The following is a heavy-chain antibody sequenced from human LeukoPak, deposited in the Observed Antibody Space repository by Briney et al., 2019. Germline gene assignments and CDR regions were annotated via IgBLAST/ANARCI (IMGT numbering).Heavy chain of an antibody. V-gene: IGHV1-69*05. D-gene: IGHD3-10*01. CDR1: GGTFSSYA. Sequence: SVKVSCKASGGTFSSYAISWVRQAPGQGLEWMGGIIPIFGTANYAQKFQGRVTITTDESTSTAYKELSSLRSEDTAVYYCARDRGAMVRGVITADAFDIWGQGTMVSVSS. CDR3: ARDRGAMVRGVITADAFDI. CDR2: IIPIFGTA. J-gene: IGHJ3*02.